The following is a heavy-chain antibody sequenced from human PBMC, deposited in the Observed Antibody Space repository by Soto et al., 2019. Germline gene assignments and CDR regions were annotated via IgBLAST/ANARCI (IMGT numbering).Heavy chain of an antibody. Sequence: SGPTLVNPTQTLTLTCTFSGFSLSTSGMCVSWIRQPPGKALEWLALIDWDDDKYYSTSLKTRLTISKDTPKNQVVLTMTNMDPVDTATYYCATIPKTMVRGVIMDYYGMDVWGQGTTVTVSS. CDR1: GFSLSTSGMC. J-gene: IGHJ6*02. CDR3: ATIPKTMVRGVIMDYYGMDV. D-gene: IGHD3-10*01. V-gene: IGHV2-70*01. CDR2: IDWDDDK.